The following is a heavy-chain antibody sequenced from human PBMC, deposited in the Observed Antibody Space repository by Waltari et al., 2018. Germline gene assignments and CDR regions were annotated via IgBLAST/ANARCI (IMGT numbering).Heavy chain of an antibody. CDR2: INSDGSLT. CDR1: GFSFRTFW. CDR3: VRGLGDS. Sequence: EVQLVESGGALVQPGGSLRRACAASGFSFRTFWMHGVRQAPGKGLVWVSRINSDGSLTTSADSVKGRFTISRDNAKNTLYLQMNSLRVEDTAVYYCVRGLGDSWGQGTLVTVSS. D-gene: IGHD3-16*01. J-gene: IGHJ5*01. V-gene: IGHV3-74*01.